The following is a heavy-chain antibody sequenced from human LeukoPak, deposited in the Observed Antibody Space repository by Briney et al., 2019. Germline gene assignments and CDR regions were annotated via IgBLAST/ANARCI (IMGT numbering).Heavy chain of an antibody. CDR2: IYWNDDK. Sequence: SGPTLVKPTQTLTLTCTFSGFSLSTSGVGVGWIRQPPGKALEWLALIYWNDDKRYSPSLKSRLTITKDTSKNQVVLTMTNMDPVDTATYYCAHRRSDRYYSGRWSPVGDDFDYWGQGTLVTVSS. V-gene: IGHV2-5*01. J-gene: IGHJ4*02. D-gene: IGHD3-16*02. CDR3: AHRRSDRYYSGRWSPVGDDFDY. CDR1: GFSLSTSGVG.